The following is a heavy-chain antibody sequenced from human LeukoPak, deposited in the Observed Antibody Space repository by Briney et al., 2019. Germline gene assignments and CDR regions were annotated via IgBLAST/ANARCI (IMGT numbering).Heavy chain of an antibody. CDR3: ARAEREYYYGSGALIETIDY. D-gene: IGHD3-10*01. CDR2: INFSGGST. V-gene: IGHV1-46*01. CDR1: GYTFTSYY. J-gene: IGHJ4*02. Sequence: GASVKVSCKASGYTFTSYYMHWVRQAPGQGLEWMGMINFSGGSTSYAQKFQGRVTMTRDTSTSTVYMELSSLRSEDTAVYYCARAEREYYYGSGALIETIDYWGQGTLVTVSS.